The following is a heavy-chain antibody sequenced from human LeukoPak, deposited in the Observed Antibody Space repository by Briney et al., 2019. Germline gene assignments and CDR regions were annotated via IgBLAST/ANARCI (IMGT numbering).Heavy chain of an antibody. CDR1: GYSFTSYW. J-gene: IGHJ6*02. Sequence: GESLKISCKGSGYSFTSYWIGWVRQMPGKGLEWMGIIYPGESDTRYSPSFQGQVTISADKSISTAYLQWSSLKASDTAMYYCAREGYCSGGSCQYGMDVWGQGTTVTVSS. D-gene: IGHD2-15*01. CDR3: AREGYCSGGSCQYGMDV. CDR2: IYPGESDT. V-gene: IGHV5-51*01.